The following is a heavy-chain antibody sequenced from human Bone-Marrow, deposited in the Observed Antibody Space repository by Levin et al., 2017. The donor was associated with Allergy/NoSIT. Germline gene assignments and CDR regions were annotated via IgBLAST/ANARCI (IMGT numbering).Heavy chain of an antibody. CDR1: GYTFTSYY. CDR3: ARAVGNTAPDRRKNYGMDV. V-gene: IGHV1-46*01. CDR2: INPSGGST. J-gene: IGHJ6*02. D-gene: IGHD1-14*01. Sequence: GESLKISCKASGYTFTSYYMHWVRQAPGQGLEWMGIINPSGGSTSYAQKFQGRVTMTRDTSTSTVYMELSSLRSEDTAVYYCARAVGNTAPDRRKNYGMDVWGQGTTVTVSS.